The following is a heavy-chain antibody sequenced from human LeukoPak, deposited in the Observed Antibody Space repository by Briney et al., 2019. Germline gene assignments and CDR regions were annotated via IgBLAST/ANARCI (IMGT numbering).Heavy chain of an antibody. CDR1: GFTFSSYG. V-gene: IGHV3-30*02. D-gene: IGHD4-23*01. J-gene: IGHJ4*02. CDR2: IRYDGSNK. Sequence: PGGSLRLSCSASGFTFSSYGMHWVRQAPGKGLEWVAFIRYDGSNKYYADSVKGRFTISRDKSRNTLYLQMNSLRVEDTAVYYCTRVIGGNYGGDSWGQGTLVTVSS. CDR3: TRVIGGNYGGDS.